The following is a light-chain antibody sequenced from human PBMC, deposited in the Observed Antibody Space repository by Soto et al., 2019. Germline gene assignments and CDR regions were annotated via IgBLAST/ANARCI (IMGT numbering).Light chain of an antibody. J-gene: IGKJ1*01. CDR2: AAS. V-gene: IGKV1-16*01. Sequence: DIQMTHFQSSFSEFLGDRVPITSRPIQGITYYLAWFQRKPGKAPKSLIYAASSLQSGVPSRFSGSGSGTHFTLTISSLQPEDFATYYCQQYSAYPRTFGQGTKVEFK. CDR3: QQYSAYPRT. CDR1: QGITYY.